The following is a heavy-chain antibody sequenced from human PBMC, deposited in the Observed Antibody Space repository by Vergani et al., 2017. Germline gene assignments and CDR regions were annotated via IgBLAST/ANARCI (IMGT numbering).Heavy chain of an antibody. D-gene: IGHD3-9*01. Sequence: QVQVVQSGAEVKKSGASVKVSCKTSGYTFSNYYMHWVRQAPGQGLEWMGIINPSGGHTNYAQKFQGRVTMTRDTSTSTVYMELSSLRSEDTAIYYCARVRASVRYFDWLGDWGQGTLVTVSS. CDR3: ARVRASVRYFDWLGD. CDR2: INPSGGHT. J-gene: IGHJ4*02. CDR1: GYTFSNYY. V-gene: IGHV1-46*01.